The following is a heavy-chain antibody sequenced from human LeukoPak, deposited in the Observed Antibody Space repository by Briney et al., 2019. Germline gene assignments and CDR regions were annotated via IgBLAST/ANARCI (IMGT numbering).Heavy chain of an antibody. V-gene: IGHV1-18*01. CDR3: ARNYGGNSALLLDVY. CDR1: GYTCTSYG. D-gene: IGHD4-23*01. J-gene: IGHJ4*02. Sequence: ASVKVSCKASGYTCTSYGISWVRQAPGQGLEWMGWISAYNGNTNYAQKLQGRVTMTTDTSTSTAYMELRSLKSYDTAVYYCARNYGGNSALLLDVYWGQGTLVTVSS. CDR2: ISAYNGNT.